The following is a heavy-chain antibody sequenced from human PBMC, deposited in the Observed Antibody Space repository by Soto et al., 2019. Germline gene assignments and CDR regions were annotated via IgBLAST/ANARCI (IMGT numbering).Heavy chain of an antibody. CDR2: IIPILGIA. CDR3: ARCPYSSSWYGSYFDY. V-gene: IGHV1-69*02. D-gene: IGHD6-13*01. Sequence: GASVKVSCKASGGTFSSYTISWVRQAPGQGLEWMGRIIPILGIANYAQKFQGRVTITADKSTSTAYMELSSLRSEDTAVYYCARCPYSSSWYGSYFDYWGQGTLVTVSS. J-gene: IGHJ4*02. CDR1: GGTFSSYT.